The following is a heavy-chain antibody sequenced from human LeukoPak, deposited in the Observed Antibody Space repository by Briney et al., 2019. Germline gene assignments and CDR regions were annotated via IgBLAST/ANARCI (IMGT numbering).Heavy chain of an antibody. CDR1: GYTFTSYG. D-gene: IGHD2-15*01. CDR2: ISAYNGNT. J-gene: IGHJ6*03. V-gene: IGHV1-18*01. Sequence: GASVKVSCMASGYTFTSYGISWVRQAPGQGLEWMGWISAYNGNTNYAQKLQGRVTMTTDTSTSTAYMELRSLRSDDTAVYYCARRSGGSWDYYYYMDVWGKGTTVTVSS. CDR3: ARRSGGSWDYYYYMDV.